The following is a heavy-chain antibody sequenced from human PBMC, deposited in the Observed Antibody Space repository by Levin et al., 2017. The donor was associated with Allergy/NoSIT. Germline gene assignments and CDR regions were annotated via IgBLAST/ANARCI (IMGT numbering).Heavy chain of an antibody. V-gene: IGHV3-20*01. CDR1: GFTFDDYG. CDR2: LPFPFFLP. J-gene: IGHJ3*02. CDR3: ARHRFTMNIHDGFDI. D-gene: IGHD2/OR15-2a*01. Sequence: LSCAASGFTFDDYGMSWVRQAPGKCASWCSFLPFPFFLPFSSSSFPCRLTISRDNAKNSLYLQMNSLRAEDTALYHCARHRFTMNIHDGFDIWGQGTMVIVSS.